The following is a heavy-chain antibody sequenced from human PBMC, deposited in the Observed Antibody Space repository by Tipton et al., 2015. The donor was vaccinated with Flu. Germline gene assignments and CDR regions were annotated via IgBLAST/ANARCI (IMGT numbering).Heavy chain of an antibody. J-gene: IGHJ5*02. D-gene: IGHD3-22*01. Sequence: TLSLTCAVSGYSISSGYHWGWIRQPPGKGLEWIGSFSHSGSTYYNPSLKSRVTISVDTSKNQFSLKLSSVTVTDTAIYYCAKHLGRDYYHNSGRRWFDPWRQGPLVTVSS. CDR3: AKHLGRDYYHNSGRRWFDP. CDR2: FSHSGST. CDR1: GYSISSGYH. V-gene: IGHV4-38-2*01.